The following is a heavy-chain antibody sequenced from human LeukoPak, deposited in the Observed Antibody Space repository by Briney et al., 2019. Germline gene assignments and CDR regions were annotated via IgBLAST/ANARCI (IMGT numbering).Heavy chain of an antibody. CDR2: ISGGGSYT. D-gene: IGHD4-17*01. Sequence: GGSLRLSCAASGFTFSSYAMTWVRQAPGKGLEWVSGISGGGSYTYYADSVKGRFTISRDNSKNTLSPQMNSLRAEDTAVYYCAKDSRGTTTTIYYFDCWGQGTLVTVSS. CDR1: GFTFSSYA. V-gene: IGHV3-23*01. J-gene: IGHJ4*02. CDR3: AKDSRGTTTTIYYFDC.